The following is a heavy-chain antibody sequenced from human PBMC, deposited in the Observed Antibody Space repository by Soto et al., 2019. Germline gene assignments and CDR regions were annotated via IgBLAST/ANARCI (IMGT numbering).Heavy chain of an antibody. V-gene: IGHV3-7*01. J-gene: IGHJ5*02. CDR2: IKQDGFEK. D-gene: IGHD5-12*01. CDR3: ARGHRYEGYRIWFDP. Sequence: EVQLVESGGGLVQPGGSLRLSCAASGFSFSSYWMSWVRQAPGKGLEWVANIKQDGFEKYYVDSVKGRFTISRDNAKNSLYLQMNSLRDEDTALYYCARGHRYEGYRIWFDPWGQGTLVTVSS. CDR1: GFSFSSYW.